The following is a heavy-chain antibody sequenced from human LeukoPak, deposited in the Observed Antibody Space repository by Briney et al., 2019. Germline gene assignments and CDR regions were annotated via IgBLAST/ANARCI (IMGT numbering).Heavy chain of an antibody. D-gene: IGHD6-13*01. V-gene: IGHV3-9*01. J-gene: IGHJ4*02. Sequence: PGGSLRLSCAASGFTFDDYAMHWVRQAPGKGLEWVSGISWNSGSIGCADSVKGRFTISRDNAKNSLYLQMSSLRAEDTALYYCAKEEAAGHFDYWGQGTLVTVSS. CDR3: AKEEAAGHFDY. CDR1: GFTFDDYA. CDR2: ISWNSGSI.